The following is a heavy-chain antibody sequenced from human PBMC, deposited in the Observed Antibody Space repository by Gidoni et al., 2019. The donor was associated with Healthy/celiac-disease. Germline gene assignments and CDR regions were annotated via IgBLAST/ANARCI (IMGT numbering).Heavy chain of an antibody. CDR1: EGTFSSYD. CDR3: ARVPEMGLHNCFDP. CDR2: IILIFGTA. J-gene: IGHJ5*02. Sequence: QEQLGQAGAKGKKPVYSVQVNCTASEGTFSSYDISWVRQAPGQGLEWMGGIILIFGTANSAQEFQGRVMITADESTSTAYMELCSLRSEDTALYYCARVPEMGLHNCFDPLGQGTLVTVSS. V-gene: IGHV1-69*01.